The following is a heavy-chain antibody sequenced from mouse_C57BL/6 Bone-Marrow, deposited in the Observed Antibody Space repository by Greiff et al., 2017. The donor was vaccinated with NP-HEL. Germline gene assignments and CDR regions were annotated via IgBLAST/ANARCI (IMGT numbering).Heavy chain of an antibody. J-gene: IGHJ3*01. CDR2: ISGGGGNT. Sequence: DVKLQESGGGLVKPGGSLKLSCAASGFTFSSYTMSWVRQTPEKRLEWVATISGGGGNTYYPDSVKGRFTISRDNAKNTLYLQMSSLRSEDTALYDCATPFSDWGQGTLVTVSA. V-gene: IGHV5-9*01. CDR1: GFTFSSYT. CDR3: ATPFSD.